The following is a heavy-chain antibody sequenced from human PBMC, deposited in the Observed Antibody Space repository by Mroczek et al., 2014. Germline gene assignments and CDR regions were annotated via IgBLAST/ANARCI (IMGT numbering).Heavy chain of an antibody. CDR2: ISGSGGST. CDR1: GFTFSSYA. D-gene: IGHD3-10*01. V-gene: IGHV3-23*04. J-gene: IGHJ4*02. Sequence: VQRGGGRGEGVGTAWGGPSRLSCAASGFTFSSYAMSWVRQAPGKGLEWVSAISGSGGSTYYADSVKGRFTISRDNSKNTLYLQMNSLRAEDTAVYYCAKGLQDTMVRGPPFYLDYWGQGTLVTVSS. CDR3: AKGLQDTMVRGPPFYLDY.